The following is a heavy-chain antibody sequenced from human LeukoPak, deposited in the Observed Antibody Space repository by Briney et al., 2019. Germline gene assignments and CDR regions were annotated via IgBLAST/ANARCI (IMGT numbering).Heavy chain of an antibody. Sequence: ASVKVSCKTSGYTFSSYGISWVRQAPGQGLEWMGWISAYSGDTNYAENLQGRVTMTADTSTSTAYMEVRSLRSDDTAVYYCAGVGTSRFTGNFDYWGQGTLVTVSS. CDR3: AGVGTSRFTGNFDY. V-gene: IGHV1-18*01. CDR1: GYTFSSYG. J-gene: IGHJ4*02. D-gene: IGHD2-2*01. CDR2: ISAYSGDT.